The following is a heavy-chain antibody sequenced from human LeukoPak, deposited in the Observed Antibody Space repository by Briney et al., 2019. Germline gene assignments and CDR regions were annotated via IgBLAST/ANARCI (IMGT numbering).Heavy chain of an antibody. V-gene: IGHV4-4*08. CDR3: VRGPGRGYDLEP. Sequence: SETLSLTCAVSAGSICNSYCSWARQPPGKGLEFIGYISTGGDINYNPSLRSRATMSINTSNNQLSLTLTSGTTADTAGYFCVRGPGRGYDLEPWGQGSLVTVSS. D-gene: IGHD3-22*01. J-gene: IGHJ5*02. CDR1: AGSICNSY. CDR2: ISTGGDI.